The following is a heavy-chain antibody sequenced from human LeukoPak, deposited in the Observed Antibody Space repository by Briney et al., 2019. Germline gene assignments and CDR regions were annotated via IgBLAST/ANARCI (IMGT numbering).Heavy chain of an antibody. CDR2: ISSSSSTI. D-gene: IGHD6-19*01. Sequence: GGSLRLSCAASGLTFSSYEMNWVRQAPGKGLEWVSYISSSSSTIYYADSVKGRFTISRDNAKNSLYLQMNSLRAEDTAVYYCARETIAVADPGCFGYWGQGTLVTVSS. V-gene: IGHV3-48*03. CDR3: ARETIAVADPGCFGY. CDR1: GLTFSSYE. J-gene: IGHJ4*02.